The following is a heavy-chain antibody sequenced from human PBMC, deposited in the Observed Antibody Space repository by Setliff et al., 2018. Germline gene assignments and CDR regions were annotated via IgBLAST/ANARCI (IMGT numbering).Heavy chain of an antibody. D-gene: IGHD1-26*01. CDR1: GFTFSSYS. CDR3: ARDGGVYSGNYLIDY. V-gene: IGHV3-48*04. J-gene: IGHJ4*02. CDR2: ISTSSTAI. Sequence: GGSLRLSCAASGFTFSSYSMNWVRQAPGKGLEWIAYISTSSTAIFYADSVKGRFTISRGNAKNSLYLQMNSLGAEDTAVYYCARDGGVYSGNYLIDYWGRGTLVTVSS.